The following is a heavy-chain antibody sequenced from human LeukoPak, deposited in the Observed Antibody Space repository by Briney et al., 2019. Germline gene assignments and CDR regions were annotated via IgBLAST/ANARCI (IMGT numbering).Heavy chain of an antibody. CDR2: ISGSGGST. CDR1: GGTFSSYA. CDR3: AKVPGDHIGSGRSGY. J-gene: IGHJ4*02. Sequence: SCKASGGTFSSYAMSWVRQAPGKGLEWVSVISGSGGSTYYADSVKGRFTISRDNSRDTLYLQMNRLRAEDTAIYYCAKVPGDHIGSGRSGYWGQGTLVTVSS. D-gene: IGHD3-10*01. V-gene: IGHV3-23*01.